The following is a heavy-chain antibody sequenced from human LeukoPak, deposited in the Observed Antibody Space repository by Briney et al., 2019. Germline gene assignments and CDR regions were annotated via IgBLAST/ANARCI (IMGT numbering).Heavy chain of an antibody. CDR1: GGSISSSSYY. D-gene: IGHD2-15*01. Sequence: SETLSLTCTVSGGSISSSSYYWGWIRQPPGKGLEWIGSIYYSGSTYYNPSLKSRVTISVDTSKNQFSLKLSSVTAADTAVYYCARDRGSNHFDYWGQGTLVTVSS. J-gene: IGHJ4*02. CDR3: ARDRGSNHFDY. CDR2: IYYSGST. V-gene: IGHV4-39*07.